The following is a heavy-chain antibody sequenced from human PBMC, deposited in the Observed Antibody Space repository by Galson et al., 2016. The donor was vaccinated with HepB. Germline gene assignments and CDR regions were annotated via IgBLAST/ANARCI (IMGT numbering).Heavy chain of an antibody. CDR1: GFTFSNYW. CDR2: INQDGSVK. J-gene: IGHJ6*02. D-gene: IGHD3-22*01. V-gene: IGHV3-7*03. Sequence: SLRLSCAASGFTFSNYWMTWVRQAPGKGLEWVAHINQDGSVKHYVDSVKGRFTISRDNAENSLRLQMDSLRAEDTAVYYCAREPPHYYDNNSVMDVWAKGPRSPSP. CDR3: AREPPHYYDNNSVMDV.